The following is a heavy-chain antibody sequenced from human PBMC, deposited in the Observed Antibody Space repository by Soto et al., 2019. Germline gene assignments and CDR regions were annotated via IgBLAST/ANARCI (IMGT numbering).Heavy chain of an antibody. J-gene: IGHJ3*02. CDR2: ISGGGDGT. D-gene: IGHD2-15*01. Sequence: EVQLLESGGGLVQPGGSLRLSCAASGFTFSSYAMSWVRQAPGKGLEWVSTISGGGDGTYYADSVKGRFTISRDNSRNTVYLQMNSLRAEETAVYYFAKKGLGSLTTYCSGGDCHYPFHIWGEGTMVTVSS. CDR3: AKKGLGSLTTYCSGGDCHYPFHI. CDR1: GFTFSSYA. V-gene: IGHV3-23*01.